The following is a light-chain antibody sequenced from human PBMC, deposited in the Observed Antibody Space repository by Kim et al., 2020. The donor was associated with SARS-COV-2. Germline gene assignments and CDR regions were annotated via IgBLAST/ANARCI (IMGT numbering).Light chain of an antibody. CDR2: EDN. V-gene: IGLV6-57*04. Sequence: NFMLTQPHSVSESPGKTVTISCTPSSGSIARNYVQWYQQRPGSAPTIIIYEDNKRLAGVPDRFSASIDSSSNSASLTISGLKTEDEADYYCQSYDGTFVFGTGTKVTVL. CDR3: QSYDGTFV. CDR1: SGSIARNY. J-gene: IGLJ1*01.